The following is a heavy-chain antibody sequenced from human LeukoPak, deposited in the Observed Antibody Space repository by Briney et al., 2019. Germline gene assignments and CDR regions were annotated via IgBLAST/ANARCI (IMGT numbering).Heavy chain of an antibody. Sequence: GGSLRLSCAASGLTFSTYTMNWVRHAPGKGLEWDSSITSSSSYIYYADSVKGRFTISRDNAKNSLFLQMNSLRAEDTAVYYCARPRTISSFDYFFDYWGQGILVTVSA. V-gene: IGHV3-21*01. J-gene: IGHJ4*02. D-gene: IGHD4/OR15-4a*01. CDR1: GLTFSTYT. CDR3: ARPRTISSFDYFFDY. CDR2: ITSSSSYI.